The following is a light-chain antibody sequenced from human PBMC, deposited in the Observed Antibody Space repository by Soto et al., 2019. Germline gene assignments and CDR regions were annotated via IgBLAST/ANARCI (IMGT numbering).Light chain of an antibody. J-gene: IGKJ5*01. CDR1: QSVSSY. CDR3: QQRSNWQVT. V-gene: IGKV3-11*01. CDR2: DAS. Sequence: EIVLTQSPVTLSLSPGERATLSCRASQSVSSYLAWYQQKPGQAPRLLIYDASNRATGIPARFSSSGSGTDFTLTISSLEPEDFAVYYCQQRSNWQVTFGQGTRLEIK.